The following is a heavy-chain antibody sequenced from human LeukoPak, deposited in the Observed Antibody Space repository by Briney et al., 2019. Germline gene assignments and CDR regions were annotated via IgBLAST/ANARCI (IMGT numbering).Heavy chain of an antibody. CDR1: GGSISSGSYY. J-gene: IGHJ4*02. CDR2: IYTSGST. V-gene: IGHV4-61*02. Sequence: PSETLSLTCTVSGGSISSGSYYWSWIRQPAGKGLEWIGRIYTSGSTNYNPSLKSRVTISVDTSKNQFSLKLSSVTAADTAVYYCARGHYRGWQYYFDYWGQGTLVTVSS. CDR3: ARGHYRGWQYYFDY. D-gene: IGHD6-19*01.